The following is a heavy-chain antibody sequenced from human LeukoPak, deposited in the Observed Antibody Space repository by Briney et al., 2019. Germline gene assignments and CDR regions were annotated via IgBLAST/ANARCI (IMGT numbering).Heavy chain of an antibody. D-gene: IGHD3-10*01. Sequence: GGSLRLSCAASGFTFSSYSMNWVRQAPGKGLEWVSSISSSSSYIYYADSVKGRFTISRDNAKNSLYLQMNSLRAEDTAVYYCAKVAHYYGSGSYYEYYFDYWGQGTPVTVSS. CDR2: ISSSSSYI. V-gene: IGHV3-21*04. J-gene: IGHJ4*02. CDR3: AKVAHYYGSGSYYEYYFDY. CDR1: GFTFSSYS.